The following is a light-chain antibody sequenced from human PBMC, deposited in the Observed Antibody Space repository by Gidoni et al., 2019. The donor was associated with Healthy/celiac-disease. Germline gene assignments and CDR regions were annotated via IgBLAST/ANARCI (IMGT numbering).Light chain of an antibody. J-gene: IGKJ4*01. CDR3: QQRSNWPLLT. CDR2: YAS. Sequence: EIVLTQSPATLSLSPGARAPLSCRASQSVSSYLAWYQQKPGQAPRLLIYYASNRAAGIPARFSGSGSGTDFTLTISSLEPEDYAVYYCQQRSNWPLLTFGGGTKVEIK. CDR1: QSVSSY. V-gene: IGKV3-11*01.